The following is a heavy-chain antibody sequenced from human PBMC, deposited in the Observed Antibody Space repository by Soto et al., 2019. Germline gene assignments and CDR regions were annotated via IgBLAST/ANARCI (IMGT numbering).Heavy chain of an antibody. CDR2: IYYSGST. CDR1: GGSISSGGYY. V-gene: IGHV4-31*03. Sequence: QVQLQESGPGLVKPSQTLSLTCTVSGGSISSGGYYWSWIRQHPGKGREWIGYIYYSGSTYYNPSLKSRVTISVDTSKNQFSLKLSSVTAADTAVYYCAMTSIAARRGVGWYFDLWGRGTLVTVSS. CDR3: AMTSIAARRGVGWYFDL. J-gene: IGHJ2*01. D-gene: IGHD6-6*01.